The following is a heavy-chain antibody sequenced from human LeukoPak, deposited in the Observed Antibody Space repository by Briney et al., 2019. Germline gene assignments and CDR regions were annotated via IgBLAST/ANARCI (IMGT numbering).Heavy chain of an antibody. Sequence: PGGSLRLSCAASGFTFSSYAMHWVRQAPGKGLEWIGYIYYSGSTNYNPSLKSRVTISVDTSKNQFSLKLSSVTAADTAVYYCAGWRSSGYDDAFDIWGQGTMVTVSS. V-gene: IGHV4-59*08. J-gene: IGHJ3*02. CDR1: GFTFSSYA. CDR3: AGWRSSGYDDAFDI. CDR2: IYYSGST. D-gene: IGHD3-22*01.